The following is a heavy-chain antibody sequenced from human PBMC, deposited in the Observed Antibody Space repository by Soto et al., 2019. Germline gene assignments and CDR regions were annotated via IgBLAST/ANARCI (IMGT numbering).Heavy chain of an antibody. CDR1: GFIFRDYL. CDR3: ARVATRLQSMEVLEY. CDR2: LSFDGTAE. J-gene: IGHJ4*02. D-gene: IGHD2-21*02. V-gene: IGHV3-30*03. Sequence: VPLVESGGGVVQPGTSLRLSCKASGFIFRDYLIHWVRQAPGKGLEWLAVLSFDGTAEYYADSTRGRFTISRDIPKSTTYLVINNVRREDTAMYYCARVATRLQSMEVLEYWGQGTLVTVPS.